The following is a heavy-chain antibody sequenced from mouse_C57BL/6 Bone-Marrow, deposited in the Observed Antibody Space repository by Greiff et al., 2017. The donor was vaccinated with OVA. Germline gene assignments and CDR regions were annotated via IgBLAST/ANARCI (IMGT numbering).Heavy chain of an antibody. Sequence: EVQLVESGPGLVKPSQSLSLTCSVTGYSITCGYYWNWIRQFPGNKLEWMGYISYDGSNNYNPSLKNRISITRDTSKNQFFLKLNSVTTEDTATYYCARPYYYGSSSWFAYWGQGTLVTVSA. D-gene: IGHD1-1*01. CDR2: ISYDGSN. CDR3: ARPYYYGSSSWFAY. J-gene: IGHJ3*01. CDR1: GYSITCGYY. V-gene: IGHV3-6*01.